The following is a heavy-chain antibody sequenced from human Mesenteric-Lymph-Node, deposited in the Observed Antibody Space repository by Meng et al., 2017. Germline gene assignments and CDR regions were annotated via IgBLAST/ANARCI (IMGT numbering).Heavy chain of an antibody. Sequence: GESLKISCAASGFTFNSAWMSWVRQAPGKGLEWVGRIKSKSYGETTDFAAPVKGRFTISRDDSQNTLYLQMDSLKSEDTAVYYCAKTVHSDSSFDYWGQGTLVTVSS. CDR3: AKTVHSDSSFDY. D-gene: IGHD3-22*01. V-gene: IGHV3-15*01. CDR2: IKSKSYGETT. J-gene: IGHJ4*02. CDR1: GFTFNSAW.